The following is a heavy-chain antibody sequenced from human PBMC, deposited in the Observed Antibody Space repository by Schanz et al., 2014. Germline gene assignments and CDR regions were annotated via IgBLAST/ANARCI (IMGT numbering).Heavy chain of an antibody. CDR3: ARDSLRGATGGYGMDV. D-gene: IGHD2-8*02. V-gene: IGHV4-61*09. J-gene: IGHJ6*02. Sequence: QVLLQESGPVLVKPSETLSLTCTVSGGSISSGVHYWSWVRQPAGRGLEWIGEIYHSGNTNYNASLNSRVTISVDKSKNQFSLKVRSVTAADTAVYYCARDSLRGATGGYGMDVWGQGTTVTVSS. CDR2: IYHSGNT. CDR1: GGSISSGVHY.